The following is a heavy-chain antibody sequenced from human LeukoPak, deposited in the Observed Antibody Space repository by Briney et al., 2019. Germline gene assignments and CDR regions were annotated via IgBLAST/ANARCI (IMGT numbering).Heavy chain of an antibody. CDR2: IYYSGTT. J-gene: IGHJ6*02. Sequence: PSETLSLTCTVSGGSIRSSGDYWGWIRQAPGKGLEWIGSIYYSGTTYHNPALKSRVTISVDTSKNQFSLNLRSVTAADTAVYYCARDGAADGMDVWGQGTTVTVSS. CDR1: GGSIRSSGDY. D-gene: IGHD2-15*01. CDR3: ARDGAADGMDV. V-gene: IGHV4-39*02.